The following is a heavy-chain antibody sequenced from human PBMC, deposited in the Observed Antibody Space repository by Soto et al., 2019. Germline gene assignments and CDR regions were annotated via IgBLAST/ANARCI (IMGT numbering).Heavy chain of an antibody. CDR3: ARVGYSSSSLDY. J-gene: IGHJ4*02. Sequence: LRLSCAASGFTFSNYWMTWVRQAPGKGLEWVGNINQDGSVKYYVGSVKGRFTMSRDNAKNSQFLQMNSLTAEDTAVYYCARVGYSSSSLDYWGQGTLVTAPQ. CDR2: INQDGSVK. CDR1: GFTFSNYW. V-gene: IGHV3-7*03. D-gene: IGHD6-6*01.